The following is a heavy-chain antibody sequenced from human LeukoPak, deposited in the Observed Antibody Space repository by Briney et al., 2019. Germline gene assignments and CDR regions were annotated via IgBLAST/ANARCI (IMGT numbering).Heavy chain of an antibody. CDR2: IYTSGST. CDR3: ARGVVGYYYDSSGYPPRGFDY. D-gene: IGHD3-22*01. CDR1: GGSISSYY. J-gene: IGHJ4*02. V-gene: IGHV4-4*07. Sequence: SETLSLTCTVSGGSISSYYWSWIRQPAGKGLEWIGRIYTSGSTNYNPSLKSQVTISVDTSKNQFSLKLSSVTAADTAVYYCARGVVGYYYDSSGYPPRGFDYWGQGTLVTVSS.